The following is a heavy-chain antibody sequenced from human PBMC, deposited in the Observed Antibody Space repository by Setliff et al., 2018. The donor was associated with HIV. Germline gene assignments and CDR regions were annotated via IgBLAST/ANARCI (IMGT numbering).Heavy chain of an antibody. Sequence: GASVKVSCKASGYSFTPYYINWVRQATGQGFEWLGWMNPNNDDTGSAQKFLHRVSMTRDTSISTVYMELSRLRSDDTAVYYCARAPYSDIMYYFDCWGQGTLVTVSS. V-gene: IGHV1-8*01. CDR2: MNPNNDDT. CDR1: GYSFTPYY. D-gene: IGHD3-16*01. J-gene: IGHJ4*02. CDR3: ARAPYSDIMYYFDC.